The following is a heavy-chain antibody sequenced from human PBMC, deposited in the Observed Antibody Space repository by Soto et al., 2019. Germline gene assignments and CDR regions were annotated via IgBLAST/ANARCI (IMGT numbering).Heavy chain of an antibody. V-gene: IGHV3-23*01. CDR3: AKAPDYYGSNGFDP. CDR1: GFTFRNYA. D-gene: IGHD3-10*01. J-gene: IGHJ5*02. Sequence: GGSLNASCAALGFTFRNYAISGSRKAQGKGLEWVAAISCSGGNTYYADSVKGRFTISRDNSKNKLYLQMNSLRAEDTAVYHCAKAPDYYGSNGFDPWGQGTLVTVSS. CDR2: ISCSGGNT.